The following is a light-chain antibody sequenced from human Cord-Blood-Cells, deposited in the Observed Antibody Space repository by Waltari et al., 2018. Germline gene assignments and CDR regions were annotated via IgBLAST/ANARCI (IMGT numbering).Light chain of an antibody. CDR3: QQYKSYPWT. Sequence: DIKMTQSPSTLSASVGDRVPITCRASQSISSWLAWYQQKPGKAPKLLIYKASSLESGVPSRFSGSGSGTEFTLTISSLQPDDFATYYCQQYKSYPWTFGQGTKVEI. CDR2: KAS. V-gene: IGKV1-5*03. CDR1: QSISSW. J-gene: IGKJ1*01.